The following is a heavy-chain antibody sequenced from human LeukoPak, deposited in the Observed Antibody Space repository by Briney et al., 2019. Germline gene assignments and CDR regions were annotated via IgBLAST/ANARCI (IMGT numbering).Heavy chain of an antibody. J-gene: IGHJ3*02. CDR2: INHSGST. D-gene: IGHD1-26*01. CDR3: ASPLGATDAFDI. Sequence: TPSETLSLTCAVYGGSFSGYYWSWIRQPPGKGLEWIGEINHSGSTNYDPSLKSRVTISVDTSKNQFSLKLSSVTAADTAVYYCASPLGATDAFDIWGQGTMVTVSP. V-gene: IGHV4-34*01. CDR1: GGSFSGYY.